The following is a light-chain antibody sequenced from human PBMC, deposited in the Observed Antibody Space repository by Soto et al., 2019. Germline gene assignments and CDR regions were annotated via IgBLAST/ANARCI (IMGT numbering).Light chain of an antibody. CDR2: DAS. CDR3: QQYGRSTGT. V-gene: IGKV3-20*01. CDR1: QSVRSY. Sequence: EIVLPQSPATLSLSPGERATLSCRASQSVRSYLAWSTTTPGQATRILIYDASNRDTGIPDRVSGSGSGTDVTLTISRLEPEEVAVDYCQQYGRSTGTFGQGTKVDIK. J-gene: IGKJ1*01.